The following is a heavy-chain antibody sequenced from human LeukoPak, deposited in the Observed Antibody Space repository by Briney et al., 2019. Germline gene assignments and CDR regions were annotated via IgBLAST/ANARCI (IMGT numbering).Heavy chain of an antibody. J-gene: IGHJ4*02. CDR3: MGYGGNSF. D-gene: IGHD4-23*01. V-gene: IGHV3-66*01. Sequence: GGSLRLSCVASGFTVSDNHVNWVRQAPGKGLEWVSLIDNVGGTYYADSVKGRFTISREHSENTLYLQMNSLRAGDTALYYCMGYGGNSFWGQGALVTVPS. CDR1: GFTVSDNH. CDR2: IDNVGGT.